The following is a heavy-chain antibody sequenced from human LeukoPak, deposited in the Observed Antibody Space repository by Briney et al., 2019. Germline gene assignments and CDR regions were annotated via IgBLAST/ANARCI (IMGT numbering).Heavy chain of an antibody. CDR3: AREGGFYRPLDY. V-gene: IGHV4-4*02. J-gene: IGHJ4*02. CDR2: VHLDGRT. Sequence: SETLSLTCGVSGGSVSSTNWWTWICQPPGKGLEWIGEVHLDGRTNFNPSLKSRLTMSVDLSENHVSLKLTSVTAADTAVYYCAREGGFYRPLDYSGQGTLVTVSS. CDR1: GGSVSSTNW. D-gene: IGHD6-25*01.